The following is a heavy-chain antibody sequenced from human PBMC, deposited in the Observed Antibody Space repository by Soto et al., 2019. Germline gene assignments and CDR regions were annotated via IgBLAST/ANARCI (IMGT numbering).Heavy chain of an antibody. CDR3: ARKGDGSRGFKF. J-gene: IGHJ4*02. D-gene: IGHD1-26*01. V-gene: IGHV2-5*02. Sequence: QITLKESGPTLVKPTQTLTLTCTFSGFSLSTSGVGVGWIRQPPGKALEWLALIYWDDDKRYRPSLKSRLTITKDTSKNQVVHTVTNMDPVDTATYYCARKGDGSRGFKFWGQGTLVTVSS. CDR2: IYWDDDK. CDR1: GFSLSTSGVG.